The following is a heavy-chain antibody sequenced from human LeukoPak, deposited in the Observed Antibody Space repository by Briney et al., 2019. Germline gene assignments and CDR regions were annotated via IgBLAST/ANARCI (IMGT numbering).Heavy chain of an antibody. V-gene: IGHV3-30*18. CDR3: AKDQKEVALCYFEH. D-gene: IGHD5-12*01. J-gene: IGHJ4*02. Sequence: PGGPLRLSCAASGFTFSNCGMHWVRQSPGKGLEGVADISYDGSNKYYADSVKGRFTISRDNSKNTLYLQMNSLRVAATAVYSCAKDQKEVALCYFEHWGQGTLVTVSS. CDR1: GFTFSNCG. CDR2: ISYDGSNK.